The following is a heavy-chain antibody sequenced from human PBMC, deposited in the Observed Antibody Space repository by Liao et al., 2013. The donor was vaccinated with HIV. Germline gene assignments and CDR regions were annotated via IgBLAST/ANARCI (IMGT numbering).Heavy chain of an antibody. Sequence: QVQLQESGPGLVRPSETLSLTCTVSYGSISNYYWSWIRQPAGKGLEWIGRIYTSGSTNYNPSLKSRVTMSIDTSKNQFSLNLISVTAADTAVYYCARVSRQLGYYFDYWGPGNPGHRLL. D-gene: IGHD6-6*01. CDR1: YGSISNYY. CDR3: ARVSRQLGYYFDY. J-gene: IGHJ4*02. V-gene: IGHV4-4*07. CDR2: IYTSGST.